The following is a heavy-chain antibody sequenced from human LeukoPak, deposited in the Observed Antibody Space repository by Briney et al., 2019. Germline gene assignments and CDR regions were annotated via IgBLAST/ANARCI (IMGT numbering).Heavy chain of an antibody. D-gene: IGHD2-2*02. CDR2: IYTSGCT. V-gene: IGHV4-61*02. CDR3: ARDPRGRCSSTSCYTGYWFDP. Sequence: SQTVSLTCTVAGGSISSGTYYWSWIRQPAEKGLGGIGRIYTSGCTNYNPSLKSRVTMSVDTSKNQFSLKLSSVTAADTAVYYCARDPRGRCSSTSCYTGYWFDPWGQGTLVTVSS. CDR1: GGSISSGTYY. J-gene: IGHJ5*02.